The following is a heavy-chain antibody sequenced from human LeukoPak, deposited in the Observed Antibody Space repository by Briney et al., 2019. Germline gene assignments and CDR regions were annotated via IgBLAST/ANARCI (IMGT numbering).Heavy chain of an antibody. J-gene: IGHJ4*02. CDR3: ASRDYGLYY. V-gene: IGHV4-39*01. CDR1: GGSIRSNTYY. D-gene: IGHD4-17*01. CDR2: IYYSGST. Sequence: SETLSLTCTVSGGSIRSNTYYWGWIRQPPGKGLEWIGSIYYSGSTYYNPSLKSRVTISVDTSKNQFSLKLSSVTAADTAMYYCASRDYGLYYWGQGTLVTVSS.